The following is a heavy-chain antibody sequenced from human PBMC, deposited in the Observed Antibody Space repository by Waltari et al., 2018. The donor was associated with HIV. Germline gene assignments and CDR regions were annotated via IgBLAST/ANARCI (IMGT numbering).Heavy chain of an antibody. CDR3: AREGHYYGSGRFGGDY. D-gene: IGHD3-10*01. Sequence: QVQLVESGGGVVQPGRSLRLSCAASGFTFSTYGMHRVRQAPGKGLDWVAGIWYDGSNKYYADSVKGRLTISRDNSKNTVYLQINRLRAEDTAVYYCAREGHYYGSGRFGGDYWGQGTLVTVSS. CDR2: IWYDGSNK. V-gene: IGHV3-33*01. J-gene: IGHJ4*02. CDR1: GFTFSTYG.